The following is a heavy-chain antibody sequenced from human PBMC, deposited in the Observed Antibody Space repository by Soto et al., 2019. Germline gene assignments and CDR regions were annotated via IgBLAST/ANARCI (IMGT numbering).Heavy chain of an antibody. CDR1: GRSISSSSYY. D-gene: IGHD6-19*01. Sequence: SETLSLTCTLSGRSISSSSYYWGWIRQPPGKGLEWIGSIYYSGSTYYNPSLKSRVTISVDTSKNQFSLKLSSVTAADTAVYYCASLNSSGWYYYYYGMDVWGQGTTV. CDR2: IYYSGST. CDR3: ASLNSSGWYYYYYGMDV. J-gene: IGHJ6*02. V-gene: IGHV4-39*01.